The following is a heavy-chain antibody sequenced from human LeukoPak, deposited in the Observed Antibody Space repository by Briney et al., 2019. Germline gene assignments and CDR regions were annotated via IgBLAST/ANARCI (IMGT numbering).Heavy chain of an antibody. D-gene: IGHD3-16*02. CDR3: AREIMITFGGVIPTPY. CDR2: IYSGGST. J-gene: IGHJ4*02. CDR1: GFTVSSNY. Sequence: GGSLRLSCAASGFTVSSNYMSWVRQAPGKGLEGVSVIYSGGSTYYADSVKGRFTISRDNSKNTLYLQMNSLRAEDTAVYYCAREIMITFGGVIPTPYWGQGTLVTVSS. V-gene: IGHV3-66*02.